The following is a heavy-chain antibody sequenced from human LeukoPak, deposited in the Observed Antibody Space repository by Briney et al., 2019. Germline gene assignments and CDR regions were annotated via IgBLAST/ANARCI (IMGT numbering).Heavy chain of an antibody. Sequence: SETLSLTCTVSGGSISSSSYYWGWIRQPPGKGLEWIGAIYYSGSTSYNPSLKSRVTISVDTSNNQFSLKLSSVTGADTAVYYCAREKYSSSSSAAFDIWGQGTLVTVSS. CDR3: AREKYSSSSSAAFDI. CDR2: IYYSGST. D-gene: IGHD6-6*01. J-gene: IGHJ3*02. CDR1: GGSISSSSYY. V-gene: IGHV4-39*07.